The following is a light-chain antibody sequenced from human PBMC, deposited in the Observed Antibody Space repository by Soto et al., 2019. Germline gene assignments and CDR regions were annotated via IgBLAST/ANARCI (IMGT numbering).Light chain of an antibody. CDR2: GAS. CDR1: QSVSSSY. Sequence: EIVLTQSPGTLSLSPGERATLSCRASQSVSSSYLAWYQQKPGQAPRLLIYGASSRATGIPDRFSGSGSGTDFTLTIRRLEPEDFAVYYCQQYGSSPFTFRPGTKVDIK. V-gene: IGKV3-20*01. CDR3: QQYGSSPFT. J-gene: IGKJ3*01.